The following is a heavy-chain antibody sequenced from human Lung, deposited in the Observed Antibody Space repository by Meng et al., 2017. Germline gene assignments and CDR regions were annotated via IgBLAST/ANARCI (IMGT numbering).Heavy chain of an antibody. CDR2: TAATDGGT. CDR1: GVTFSNYA. Sequence: EVQRLESGGGWVQPGGSLRLAGAAAGVTFSNYAMSWVRQAPEKGLEWVSATAATDGGTYHAASVRGRFTISRDNSKNTLSLQMNSLRADDTAIYYCARGTRVSCTGVICYPFDFWGQGTLVTVSS. V-gene: IGHV3-23*01. D-gene: IGHD2-8*02. J-gene: IGHJ4*02. CDR3: ARGTRVSCTGVICYPFDF.